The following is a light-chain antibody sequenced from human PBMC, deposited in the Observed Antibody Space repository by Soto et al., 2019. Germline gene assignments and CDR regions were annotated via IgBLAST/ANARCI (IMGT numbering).Light chain of an antibody. CDR2: AAS. CDR3: QQADTFPIT. Sequence: DIQMTQTPSSLSASVGDRVTITCQASQVISRSLAWYQQKPGKAPKLLIYAASSLQSGVPSRFSGSGFGTDFTLTISSLQPEDFATYYCQQADTFPITFGQGTRLEI. CDR1: QVISRS. V-gene: IGKV1D-12*01. J-gene: IGKJ5*01.